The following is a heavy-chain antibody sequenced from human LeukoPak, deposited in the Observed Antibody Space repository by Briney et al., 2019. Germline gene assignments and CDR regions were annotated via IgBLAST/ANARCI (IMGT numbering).Heavy chain of an antibody. Sequence: ASVKVSCKAPGYTFTAYAMNWVRQAPGQGLEWMGWINTNTGNPTYAQGFTGRFVLSLDTSVSTTYLQISSLKAEDTAVYYCAREVAPGGFDYWGQGTLVTVSS. D-gene: IGHD3-10*01. CDR3: AREVAPGGFDY. CDR1: GYTFTAYA. V-gene: IGHV7-4-1*02. CDR2: INTNTGNP. J-gene: IGHJ4*02.